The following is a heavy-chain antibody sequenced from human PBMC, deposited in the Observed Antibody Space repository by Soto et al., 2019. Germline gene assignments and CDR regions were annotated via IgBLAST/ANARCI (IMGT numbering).Heavy chain of an antibody. J-gene: IGHJ4*02. CDR3: ARDMAGFGDSPTNFDY. CDR2: INPSGGST. D-gene: IGHD4-17*01. CDR1: GYTFTSYY. V-gene: IGHV1-46*01. Sequence: ASVKVSCKASGYTFTSYYMHWVRQAPGQGLEWMGIINPSGGSTSYAQKFQGRVTMTRDTSTSTVYMELSSLRSEDTAVYYCARDMAGFGDSPTNFDYWGQGTLVTVSS.